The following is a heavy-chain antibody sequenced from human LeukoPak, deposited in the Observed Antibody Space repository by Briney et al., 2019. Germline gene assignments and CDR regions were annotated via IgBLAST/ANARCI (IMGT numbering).Heavy chain of an antibody. CDR1: GFTFSSYG. D-gene: IGHD4-17*01. V-gene: IGHV3-33*01. CDR2: IWYDGSNK. Sequence: PGGSLRLSCAASGFTFSSYGMHWVRQAPGKGLEWVAVIWYDGSNKYYADSVKGLFTISRDNSKNTLYLQMNSLRAEDTAVYYCARDSSTVTTRGHYYYYGMDVWGQGTTVTVSS. J-gene: IGHJ6*02. CDR3: ARDSSTVTTRGHYYYYGMDV.